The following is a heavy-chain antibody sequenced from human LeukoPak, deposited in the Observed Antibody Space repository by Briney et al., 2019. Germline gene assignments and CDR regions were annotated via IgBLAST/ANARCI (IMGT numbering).Heavy chain of an antibody. CDR1: GGSFSGYY. J-gene: IGHJ3*02. CDR3: ARERDDYAFDI. CDR2: INHSGST. V-gene: IGHV4-34*01. D-gene: IGHD5-24*01. Sequence: SETLSLTCAVYGGSFSGYYWSWIRQPPGKGLEWIGEINHSGSTNYNPSLKSRVTISVDTSKNQFSLKLRSVTAADTAVYYCARERDDYAFDIWGQGTMVTVSS.